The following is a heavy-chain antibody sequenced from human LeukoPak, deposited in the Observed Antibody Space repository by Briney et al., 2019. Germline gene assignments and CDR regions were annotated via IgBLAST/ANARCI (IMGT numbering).Heavy chain of an antibody. CDR1: GITLSNYG. CDR2: ISDSGGRT. D-gene: IGHD3-22*01. Sequence: GGSLRLSRAVSGITLSNYGMSWVRQVPGKGLEWVAGISDSGGRTNYADSVKGRFTISRDNPKNTLYLQMNSLRAEDTAVYFCAKRGVVIRVILVGFHKEAYYFDSWGQGALVTVSS. CDR3: AKRGVVIRVILVGFHKEAYYFDS. V-gene: IGHV3-23*01. J-gene: IGHJ4*02.